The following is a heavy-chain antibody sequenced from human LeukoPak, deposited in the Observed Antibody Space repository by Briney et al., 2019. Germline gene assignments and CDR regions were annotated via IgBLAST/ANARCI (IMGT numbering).Heavy chain of an antibody. CDR3: ARDRGFWFDP. CDR1: GFTFSSYS. CDR2: ISSSSSTI. V-gene: IGHV3-48*01. Sequence: GGSMRLSCAASGFTFSSYSMNWVRQAPGKGLEWVSYISSSSSTIYYADSVKGRFIISRDNAKNSLYLQMNSLRAEDTAVYYCARDRGFWFDPWGQGTLVTVSS. J-gene: IGHJ5*02.